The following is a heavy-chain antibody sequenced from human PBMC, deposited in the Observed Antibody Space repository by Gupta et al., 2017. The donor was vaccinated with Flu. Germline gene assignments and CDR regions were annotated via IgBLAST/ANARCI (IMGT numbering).Heavy chain of an antibody. J-gene: IGHJ4*02. V-gene: IGHV4-61*02. Sequence: QVQLQESGPGLVKSSQTLSLTCTVSGDSISSSASYWTWTGQPAGKELEWIGRIYANGNTNYNPSLRNRVTISIDPASNKFSLRLTSVTAADTAVYFCAKEGDWNDALLDHWGQGTLVTVSS. CDR2: IYANGNT. CDR1: GDSISSSASY. CDR3: AKEGDWNDALLDH. D-gene: IGHD1-1*01.